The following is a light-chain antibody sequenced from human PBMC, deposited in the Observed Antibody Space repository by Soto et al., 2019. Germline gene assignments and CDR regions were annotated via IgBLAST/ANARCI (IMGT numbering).Light chain of an antibody. V-gene: IGKV4-1*01. CDR2: WAS. Sequence: DIVMTQSPDSLAVSLGERATINCKSSQSVLKTSNNKNNLAWYQQKPGQPPRLLFYWASTRENGVPDRFSGSGSGTDFTLTISSLQAEDSAVYFCQQYLTTPYTFGRGTKLEIK. J-gene: IGKJ2*01. CDR3: QQYLTTPYT. CDR1: QSVLKTSNNKNN.